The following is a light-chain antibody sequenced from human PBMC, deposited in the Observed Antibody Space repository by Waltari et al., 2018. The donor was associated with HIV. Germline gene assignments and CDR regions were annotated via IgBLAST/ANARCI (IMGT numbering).Light chain of an antibody. J-gene: IGLJ1*01. Sequence: QSALTQPASVSGSPGQSITISCTGTSSDVGSYNLVSWYQQYPGKVPKLMIYEVSKRPSVFSNRFSCSKAGNTASLTISGRQAEDEADYYCCSYAGSSTPFVFGTATKVTVL. CDR1: SSDVGSYNL. V-gene: IGLV2-23*02. CDR3: CSYAGSSTPFV. CDR2: EVS.